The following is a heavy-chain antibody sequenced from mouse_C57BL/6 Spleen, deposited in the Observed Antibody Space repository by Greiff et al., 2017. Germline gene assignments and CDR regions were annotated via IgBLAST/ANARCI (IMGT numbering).Heavy chain of an antibody. CDR3: ARGRSNYFDY. J-gene: IGHJ2*01. D-gene: IGHD1-1*01. V-gene: IGHV14-2*01. CDR1: GYAFSSSW. CDR2: IDPEDGET. Sequence: VQLQQSGPELVKPGASVKISCKASGYAFSSSWMHWVKQRPGKGLEWIGRIDPEDGETKYAPKFQGKATITADTSSNTAYLQLSSLTSEDTADYYCARGRSNYFDYWGQGTTLTVSS.